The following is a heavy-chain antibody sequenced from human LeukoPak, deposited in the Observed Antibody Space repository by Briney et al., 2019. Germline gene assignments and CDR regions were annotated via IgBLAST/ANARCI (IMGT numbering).Heavy chain of an antibody. CDR3: ARFREGNYEGGFDY. CDR1: GGSISTSNYY. J-gene: IGHJ4*02. Sequence: SSETLSLTCTVSGGSISTSNYYWGWIRQPPGKGLEWIGNIFYSGSTYYSPSVKSRVTISLDTSKNQFSLKLSSVTAADTAVYYCARFREGNYEGGFDYWGQGTLVTVSS. CDR2: IFYSGST. V-gene: IGHV4-39*07. D-gene: IGHD1-7*01.